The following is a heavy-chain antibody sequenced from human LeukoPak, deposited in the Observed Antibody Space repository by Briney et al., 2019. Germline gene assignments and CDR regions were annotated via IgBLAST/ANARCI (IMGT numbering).Heavy chain of an antibody. V-gene: IGHV3-48*03. Sequence: GGSLRLSCAVSGFTFSSYEMNWVRQAPGKGLEWVAYISRSGSNIYYADSVKGRFTISRDNAKNSPYLQMNSLRVEDTAVYYCAREKDYTRDAFDIWGQGTMVTVSS. CDR3: AREKDYTRDAFDI. CDR2: ISRSGSNI. D-gene: IGHD4-11*01. CDR1: GFTFSSYE. J-gene: IGHJ3*02.